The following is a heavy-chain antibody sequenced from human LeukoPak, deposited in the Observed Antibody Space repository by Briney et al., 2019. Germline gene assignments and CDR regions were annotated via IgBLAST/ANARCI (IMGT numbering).Heavy chain of an antibody. CDR1: GYTFTSYG. CDR2: ISAYNGNT. D-gene: IGHD1-26*01. V-gene: IGHV1-18*01. J-gene: IGHJ5*02. CDR3: ARDRSGSYFSGWFDP. Sequence: ASVKVSCKASGYTFTSYGISWVRQAPGQGLEWMGWISAYNGNTNYAQKLQGRVTMTTDTSTSTAYMELRSLRSDDTAVYYCARDRSGSYFSGWFDPWGQGTLVTVSS.